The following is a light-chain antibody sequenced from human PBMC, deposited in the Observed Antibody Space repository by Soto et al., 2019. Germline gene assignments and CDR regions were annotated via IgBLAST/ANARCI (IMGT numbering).Light chain of an antibody. Sequence: EIVLTQSPATLSLSPGERATLSCRASQSVSSYLAWYQQKPGQAPRLLIYDASNRAPGIPSRFSGSGSGTGFTLTSSSLEPEDFAVYYCQQRSNWPPYTFGQGTKREIK. V-gene: IGKV3-11*01. CDR1: QSVSSY. CDR2: DAS. CDR3: QQRSNWPPYT. J-gene: IGKJ2*01.